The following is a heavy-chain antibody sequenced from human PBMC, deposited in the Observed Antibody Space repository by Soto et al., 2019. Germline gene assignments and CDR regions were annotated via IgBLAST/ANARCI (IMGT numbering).Heavy chain of an antibody. CDR1: GLTFSSYA. V-gene: IGHV3-23*01. CDR2: ISGSGGST. CDR3: ADSWLPTSY. Sequence: SLRLSCAASGLTFSSYAMSWVRQAPGKGLEWVSAISGSGGSTFYADSVKGRFTISRDNSKNTLFLQMNSLTVEDGAVYYCADSWLPTSYWGPGTLVTVSS. D-gene: IGHD3-10*01. J-gene: IGHJ4*02.